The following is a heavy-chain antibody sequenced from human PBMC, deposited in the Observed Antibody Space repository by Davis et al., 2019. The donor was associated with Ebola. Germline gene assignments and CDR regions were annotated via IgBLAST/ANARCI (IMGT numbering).Heavy chain of an antibody. J-gene: IGHJ2*01. CDR3: VRDPALVVTGGGWFFGL. CDR2: ISSSSNYI. CDR1: QFTFVDSA. V-gene: IGHV3-21*01. D-gene: IGHD2-21*02. Sequence: GGSLRLSCVASQFTFVDSAMNWVRQAPGKGLEWVSFISSSSNYIYYADSVKGRFTVSRDNAKNSLYLQMNSLRAEDTAVYYCVRDPALVVTGGGWFFGLWGRGTLVTVSS.